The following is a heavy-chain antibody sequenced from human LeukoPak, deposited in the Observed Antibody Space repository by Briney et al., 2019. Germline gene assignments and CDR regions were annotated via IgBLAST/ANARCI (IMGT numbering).Heavy chain of an antibody. CDR1: GFTFSDAW. CDR2: IKRKTDGGTT. J-gene: IGHJ4*02. CDR3: VTENRYFDC. Sequence: GGSLRLSCEASGFTFSDAWMSWVRQAPGKGLEWVGRIKRKTDGGTTDYAAHVKGRFTISRDDSKNTLYLQMNSLKTEDTAVFYCVTENRYFDCWGQGTLVTVSS. V-gene: IGHV3-15*01. D-gene: IGHD2-21*02.